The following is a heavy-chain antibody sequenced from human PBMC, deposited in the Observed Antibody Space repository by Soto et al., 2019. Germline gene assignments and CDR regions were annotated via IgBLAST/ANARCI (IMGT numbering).Heavy chain of an antibody. Sequence: PGGSLRLSCAAPGFTFSSYAMSWVRQAPGKGLEWVSAISGSGGSTYYADSVKGRFTISRDNSKNTLYLQMNSLRAEDTAVYYCAKDRAPAAGTSWFDPWGQGTLVTVSS. D-gene: IGHD6-13*01. CDR1: GFTFSSYA. V-gene: IGHV3-23*01. CDR3: AKDRAPAAGTSWFDP. J-gene: IGHJ5*02. CDR2: ISGSGGST.